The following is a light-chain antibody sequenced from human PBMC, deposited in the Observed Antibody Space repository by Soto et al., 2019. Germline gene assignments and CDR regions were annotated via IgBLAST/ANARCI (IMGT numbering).Light chain of an antibody. Sequence: DIQMTQSPSSLSASVGDRVTITCRTSQTITSYLNWYQQKPGKAPNLLIYDTSSLQSGVSSRFSGGGFGTHFTLTIITLQPEDFATYYCQQSYSTPYTFGQGTKLEIK. CDR1: QTITSY. CDR3: QQSYSTPYT. V-gene: IGKV1-39*01. CDR2: DTS. J-gene: IGKJ2*01.